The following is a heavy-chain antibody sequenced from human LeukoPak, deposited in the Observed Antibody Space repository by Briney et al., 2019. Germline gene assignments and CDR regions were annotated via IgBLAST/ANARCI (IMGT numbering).Heavy chain of an antibody. D-gene: IGHD3-22*01. CDR2: IRSKAYGGTT. Sequence: GGSLRLSCTASGFTLGDYAMSWVRQAPGKGLEWVGFIRSKAYGGTTEYAASVKGRFTISRDNAKNSLYLQMNSLRAEDTALYYCAKAGQPYYYDSSGWKNWFDPWGQGTLVTVSS. CDR1: GFTLGDYA. J-gene: IGHJ5*02. V-gene: IGHV3-49*04. CDR3: AKAGQPYYYDSSGWKNWFDP.